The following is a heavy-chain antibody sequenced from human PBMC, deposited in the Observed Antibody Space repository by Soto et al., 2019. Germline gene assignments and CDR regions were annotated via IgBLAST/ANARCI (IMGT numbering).Heavy chain of an antibody. CDR3: AKDGRRFLEWLSYYMDV. V-gene: IGHV1-69*05. CDR2: IIPIFGTA. CDR1: GGTFSSYA. D-gene: IGHD3-3*01. Sequence: ASVKVSCKASGGTFSSYAISWVRQAPGQGLEWMGGIIPIFGTANYAQKFQGRVTISRDNSKNTLYLQMNSLRAEDTAVYYCAKDGRRFLEWLSYYMDVWGKGTTVTVSS. J-gene: IGHJ6*03.